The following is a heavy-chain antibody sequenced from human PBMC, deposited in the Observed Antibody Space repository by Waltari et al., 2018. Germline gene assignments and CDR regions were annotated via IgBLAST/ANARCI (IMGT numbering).Heavy chain of an antibody. CDR2: INPNSGGT. CDR3: ARSRTNYYYYGMDV. J-gene: IGHJ6*02. D-gene: IGHD2-2*01. CDR1: GYNFTGYY. V-gene: IGHV1-2*06. Sequence: QVQLVQSGAEVTKPGASVKASCKASGYNFTGYYMHWVRQAPGQGLEWMGRINPNSGGTNYAQKFQGRVTMTRDTSISTAYMELSRLRSDDTAVYYCARSRTNYYYYGMDVWGQGTTVTVSS.